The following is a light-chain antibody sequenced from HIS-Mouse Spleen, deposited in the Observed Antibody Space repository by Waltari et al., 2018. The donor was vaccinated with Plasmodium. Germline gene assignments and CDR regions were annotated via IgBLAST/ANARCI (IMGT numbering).Light chain of an antibody. Sequence: QSVLTQPPSVSAAPGQKVTISSSGSSSNIGHNYASWYQQLPGTAPKLLIYDNNKRPSGIPDRFSGSKSGTSATLGITGLQTGDEADYYCGTWDSSLSAGVVFGGGTKLTVL. CDR1: SSNIGHNY. V-gene: IGLV1-51*01. CDR2: DNN. CDR3: GTWDSSLSAGVV. J-gene: IGLJ2*01.